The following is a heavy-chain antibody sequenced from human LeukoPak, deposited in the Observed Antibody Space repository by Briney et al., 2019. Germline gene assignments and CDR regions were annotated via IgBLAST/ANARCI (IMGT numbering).Heavy chain of an antibody. CDR2: IIPIFGTA. CDR1: GCTFSSYA. V-gene: IGHV1-69*13. J-gene: IGHJ5*02. Sequence: SVKVSCKASGCTFSSYAISWVRQAPGQGLEWMGGIIPIFGTANHEQKFQGRVTITADESTSTAYMELSSMRSEDTAVYYCARVGGIRYYYDSSGYLNWFDPWGQGTLVTVYS. CDR3: ARVGGIRYYYDSSGYLNWFDP. D-gene: IGHD3-22*01.